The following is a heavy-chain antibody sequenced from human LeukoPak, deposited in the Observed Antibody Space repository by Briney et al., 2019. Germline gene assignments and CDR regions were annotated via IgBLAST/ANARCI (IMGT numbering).Heavy chain of an antibody. V-gene: IGHV3-30*19. D-gene: IGHD3-22*01. CDR1: GFTFSSYG. CDR3: ARDPRPFDSSGYYNPYFDC. CDR2: ISYDGSNK. Sequence: QSGGSLRLSCAASGFTFSSYGMHWVRQAPGKGLEWVAVISYDGSNKYYADSVKGRFTISRDNSKSTLFLQVNSLGAEDTAVYYCARDPRPFDSSGYYNPYFDCWGQGTLVTVSS. J-gene: IGHJ4*02.